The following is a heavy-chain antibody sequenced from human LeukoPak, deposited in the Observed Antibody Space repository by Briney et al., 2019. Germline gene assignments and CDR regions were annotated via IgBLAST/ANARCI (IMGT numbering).Heavy chain of an antibody. Sequence: QAGGSLRLSCAASGFTFSSYAMSWVRQAPGKGLEWVSVIYSGGSTYYADSVKGRFTISRDNSKNTLYLQMNSLRAEDTAVYYCARDLRGNIAAVNYYYMDVWGKGTTVTVSS. CDR3: ARDLRGNIAAVNYYYMDV. V-gene: IGHV3-66*02. CDR2: IYSGGST. D-gene: IGHD6-13*01. CDR1: GFTFSSYA. J-gene: IGHJ6*03.